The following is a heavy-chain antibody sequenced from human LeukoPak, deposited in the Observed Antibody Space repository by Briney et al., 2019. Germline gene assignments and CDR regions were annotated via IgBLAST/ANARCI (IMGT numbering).Heavy chain of an antibody. CDR1: GGTFSSYA. CDR2: IIPILGIA. D-gene: IGHD3-22*01. CDR3: AREIAGHYDSSGTTLYYFDY. Sequence: SVKVSCKASGGTFSSYAISWVRQAPGQGLEWMGRIIPILGIANYAQKFQGRVTITADKSTSTAYMELSSLRSEDTAVYYCAREIAGHYDSSGTTLYYFDYWGQGTLVTVSS. V-gene: IGHV1-69*04. J-gene: IGHJ4*02.